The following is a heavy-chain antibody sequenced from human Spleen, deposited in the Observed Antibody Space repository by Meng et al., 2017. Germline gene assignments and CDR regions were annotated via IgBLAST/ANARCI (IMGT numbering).Heavy chain of an antibody. CDR3: ARGRGYNSQLYNWFDP. Sequence: QLQLQESGPGLVKTWETLSLTCAVYGGSFSGYYWSWIRQPPGKDLAWIGEINHSGSTHYNPSLTSRVSISVDTSKNQFSLKLTSVTAADTAMYYCARGRGYNSQLYNWFDPWGQGTLVTVSS. D-gene: IGHD3-10*01. V-gene: IGHV4-34*01. CDR2: INHSGST. CDR1: GGSFSGYY. J-gene: IGHJ5*02.